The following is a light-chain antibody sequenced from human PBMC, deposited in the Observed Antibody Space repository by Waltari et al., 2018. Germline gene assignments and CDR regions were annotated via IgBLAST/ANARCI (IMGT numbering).Light chain of an antibody. J-gene: IGKJ4*01. CDR2: GTS. CDR3: QQYDVSPLT. V-gene: IGKV3-20*01. CDR1: QTVSSNY. Sequence: EIVLTQSPGTLSLSPGERATLSCRASQTVSSNYLTWYQQKPGQAPTLLIYGTSSRATGIPDRFSGSGSGTDFSLTISSLEPEDFAVYYCQQYDVSPLTFGGGTKVEIK.